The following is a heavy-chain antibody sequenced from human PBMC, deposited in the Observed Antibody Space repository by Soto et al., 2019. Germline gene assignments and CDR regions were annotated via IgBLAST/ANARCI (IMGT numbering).Heavy chain of an antibody. CDR2: IIPIFGTA. Sequence: QVQLVQSGAEVKKPGSSVKVSCKASGGTFSSYAISWVRQAPGQGLEWMGGIIPIFGTANYAQKFQGRVTITADESTSTAYMELSSLRSEHTAVYYCASHGITGTWVYYYGMDVWGQGTTVTVSS. D-gene: IGHD1-7*01. V-gene: IGHV1-69*12. CDR1: GGTFSSYA. CDR3: ASHGITGTWVYYYGMDV. J-gene: IGHJ6*02.